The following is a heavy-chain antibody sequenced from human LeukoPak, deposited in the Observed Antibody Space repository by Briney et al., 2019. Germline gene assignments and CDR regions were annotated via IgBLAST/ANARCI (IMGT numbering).Heavy chain of an antibody. Sequence: ASVKVSCKASGYTFTSYYMHWVRQAPGQGLEWMGWMNPNSGNTGYVQKFQGRVTFTRTTSINTAYMELSSLRSEDTAVYYCARGASRSFDYWGQGTLVTVSS. J-gene: IGHJ4*02. V-gene: IGHV1-8*03. CDR3: ARGASRSFDY. CDR1: GYTFTSYY. CDR2: MNPNSGNT.